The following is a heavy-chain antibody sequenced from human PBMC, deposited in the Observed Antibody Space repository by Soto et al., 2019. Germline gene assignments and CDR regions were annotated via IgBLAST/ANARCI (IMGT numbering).Heavy chain of an antibody. CDR3: AKEKTTVNTVYVDS. D-gene: IGHD4-17*01. CDR1: GFTFSNYA. Sequence: EEQLLESGGGLVQPGGSLRLYCAASGFTFSNYAMSWVRQVPGKGLEWVSAISGSGHRTYYTDSVKGRFTISRDNSKNTLYLQMNSLRAEDTAVFYCAKEKTTVNTVYVDSWGQGTLVTVSS. V-gene: IGHV3-23*01. J-gene: IGHJ4*02. CDR2: ISGSGHRT.